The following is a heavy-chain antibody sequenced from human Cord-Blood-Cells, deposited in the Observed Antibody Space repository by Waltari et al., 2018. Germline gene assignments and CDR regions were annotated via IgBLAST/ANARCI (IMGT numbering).Heavy chain of an antibody. CDR1: GYSFTSYW. CDR3: ARGKHYGSGSYYNVDY. Sequence: EVQLVPSGAEVKKPGESLKISCKGSGYSFTSYWLGWLRQMPGKGLEWMGIIYPGDSDTRYSPSFQGQVTISADKSISTAYLQWSSLKASDTAMYYCARGKHYGSGSYYNVDYWGQGTLVTVSS. J-gene: IGHJ4*02. CDR2: IYPGDSDT. V-gene: IGHV5-51*01. D-gene: IGHD3-10*01.